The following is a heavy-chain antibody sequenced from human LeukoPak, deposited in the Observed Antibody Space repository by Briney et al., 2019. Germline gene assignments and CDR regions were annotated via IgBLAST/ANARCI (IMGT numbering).Heavy chain of an antibody. V-gene: IGHV3-30*02. J-gene: IGHJ4*02. CDR2: IRYDGSNK. D-gene: IGHD3-9*01. Sequence: GGSLRLSCAASGFTFSSYGMHWVRQAPGKGLEWVAFIRYDGSNKYYADSVKGRFTISRDNSKNTLYLQMNSLRAEDTAVYYCAKSSDGLRYFDWLPTDYWGQGTLVTVSS. CDR1: GFTFSSYG. CDR3: AKSSDGLRYFDWLPTDY.